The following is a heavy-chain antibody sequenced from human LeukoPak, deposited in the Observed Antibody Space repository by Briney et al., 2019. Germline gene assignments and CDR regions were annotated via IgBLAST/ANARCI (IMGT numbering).Heavy chain of an antibody. CDR2: IYYSGST. J-gene: IGHJ6*03. CDR1: GGSISSYY. Sequence: PSETLSLTCTVCGGSISSYYWSWIRQPPGKGLEWIGYIYYSGSTNYNPSLKSRVTISVDTSKNQFSLKLSSVTAADTAVYYCARGYYDSSTVFWYYYYMDVWGKGTTVTVSS. V-gene: IGHV4-59*01. CDR3: ARGYYDSSTVFWYYYYMDV. D-gene: IGHD3-22*01.